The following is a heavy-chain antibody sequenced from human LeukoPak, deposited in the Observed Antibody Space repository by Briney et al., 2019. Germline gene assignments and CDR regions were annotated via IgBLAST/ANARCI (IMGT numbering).Heavy chain of an antibody. V-gene: IGHV1-2*02. CDR2: IRPNSGTT. CDR3: ATVTRYHSDGYTSRGYNDY. J-gene: IGHJ4*02. D-gene: IGHD5-24*01. Sequence: ASVKVSCKASGYTFTCYSMHWVRQAPGQGLEWMGLIRPNSGTTNYAQRFQGRVTMTRDTSISTAYMELSSLRSDDTAVYYCATVTRYHSDGYTSRGYNDYLCQATQVTVSS. CDR1: GYTFTCYS.